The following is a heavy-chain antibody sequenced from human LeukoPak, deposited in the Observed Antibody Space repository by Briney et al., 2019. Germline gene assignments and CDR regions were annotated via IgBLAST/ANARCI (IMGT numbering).Heavy chain of an antibody. CDR2: MNPSSGNT. Sequence: ASVKVSCKASGGPFTSYAINWVRQATGHGLEWMGWMNPSSGNTGLAQKFQGRLTMTRNTSISTAYIELSSLRSEDTAVYFYSRGSSEEMATIAYWVQGTLVTVSS. J-gene: IGHJ4*02. CDR3: SRGSSEEMATIAY. CDR1: GGPFTSYA. V-gene: IGHV1-8*01. D-gene: IGHD5-24*01.